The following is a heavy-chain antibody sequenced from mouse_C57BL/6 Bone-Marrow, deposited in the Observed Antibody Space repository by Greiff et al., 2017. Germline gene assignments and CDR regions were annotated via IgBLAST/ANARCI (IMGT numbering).Heavy chain of an antibody. CDR3: ARSGPLGWSFDY. CDR1: GYTFTSYW. J-gene: IGHJ2*01. V-gene: IGHV1-55*01. Sequence: QVQLKQPGAELVKPGASVKMSCKASGYTFTSYWITWVKQRPGQGLEWIGDIYPTSGRTNYNEKFKSKAILTVDTSSNTAYMQLSSLTSEDSAVFYCARSGPLGWSFDYWGQGTTLTVSS. D-gene: IGHD4-1*01. CDR2: IYPTSGRT.